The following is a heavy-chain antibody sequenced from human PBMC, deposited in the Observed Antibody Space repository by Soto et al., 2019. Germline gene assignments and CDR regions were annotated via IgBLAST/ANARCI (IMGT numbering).Heavy chain of an antibody. Sequence: QEQMVESGGGVVQPGRSLRLSCVASGLTFSHFGMHWVRQAPGKGLEGVAVISDDGSNKYYADSVEGRFTSSRDNSKNTLFLQVNSRRTEDTAVYYCANSKLVGGNSFIFEFWGQGTLVPVSS. CDR2: ISDDGSNK. J-gene: IGHJ4*02. D-gene: IGHD2-21*01. CDR1: GLTFSHFG. V-gene: IGHV3-30*18. CDR3: ANSKLVGGNSFIFEF.